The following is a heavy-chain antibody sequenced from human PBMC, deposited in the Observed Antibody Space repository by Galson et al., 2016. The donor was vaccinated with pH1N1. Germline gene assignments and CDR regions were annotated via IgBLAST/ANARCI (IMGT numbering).Heavy chain of an antibody. J-gene: IGHJ4*02. V-gene: IGHV1-3*01. CDR3: ARGGTLSDFWSACYPHGMGV. D-gene: IGHD3-3*01. CDR1: GYSFINYA. CDR2: INAANGNT. Sequence: SVKVSCKASGYSFINYAIHWVRLAPGQRLEWMGWINAANGNTRYSQNFQDRVTITRDTSASTAYMDLSSLRSEDTSVYYCARGGTLSDFWSACYPHGMGVWGQGTLVTVSS.